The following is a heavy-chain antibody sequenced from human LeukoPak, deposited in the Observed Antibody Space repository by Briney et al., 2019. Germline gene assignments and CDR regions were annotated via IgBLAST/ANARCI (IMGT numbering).Heavy chain of an antibody. J-gene: IGHJ4*02. CDR3: AKGQELDDGVFDS. CDR1: GFTFSSIA. V-gene: IGHV3-23*01. CDR2: IRSNGDTT. Sequence: GGSLRLSCAASGFTFSSIAMTWVRQAPGKGLEWVSTIRSNGDTTYNADSVKGRFTISRDNSKNTLYLQLNSLRVEDTAIYYCAKGQELDDGVFDSWGQGTLVTVST. D-gene: IGHD1-1*01.